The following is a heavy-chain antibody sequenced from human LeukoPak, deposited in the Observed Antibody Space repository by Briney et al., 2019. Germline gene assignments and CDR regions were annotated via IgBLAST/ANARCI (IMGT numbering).Heavy chain of an antibody. CDR2: ISAGATRT. CDR1: GFTFRNYA. V-gene: IGHV3-23*01. J-gene: IGHJ4*01. Sequence: GGSLRLSCAASGFTFRNYAMAWVRQAPGKGLEWVSGISAGATRTYYTNSVRGRFTISRDNSENTLYLQMNSLRAEDTAVYYCAKYVTRETFFGDYWGHGTLVAVSS. CDR3: AKYVTRETFFGDY. D-gene: IGHD3-10*02.